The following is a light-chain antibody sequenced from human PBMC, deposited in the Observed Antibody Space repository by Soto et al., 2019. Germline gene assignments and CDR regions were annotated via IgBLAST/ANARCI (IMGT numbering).Light chain of an antibody. V-gene: IGKV3-15*01. J-gene: IGKJ1*01. CDR1: QSVSSN. CDR3: QQYNNWPQT. Sequence: EIVMTQSPATLSVSPGERATLSCRASQSVSSNLAWYQQKPGQAPRLLIYGASTRATGISARFSGSGSGTEFTLTISSLQSEDFAVYYRQQYNNWPQTFGQGTKVEIK. CDR2: GAS.